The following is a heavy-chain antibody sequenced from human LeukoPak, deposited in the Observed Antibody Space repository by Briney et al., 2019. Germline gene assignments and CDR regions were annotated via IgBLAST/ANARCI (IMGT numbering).Heavy chain of an antibody. CDR3: ARGGYSFDY. CDR2: LHADGIER. Sequence: GGSLRLSCAASGFTLSGYWMSWVRQAPGKGLEWVARLHADGIERYFVGSVKGRFTISRDNAKNSLYLQMYSLRLDDTAVYYCARGGYSFDYLGQGTLVTVSS. CDR1: GFTLSGYW. J-gene: IGHJ4*02. V-gene: IGHV3-7*01. D-gene: IGHD5-12*01.